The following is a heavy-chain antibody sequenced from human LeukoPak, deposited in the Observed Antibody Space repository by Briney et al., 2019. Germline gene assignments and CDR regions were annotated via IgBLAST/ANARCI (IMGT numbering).Heavy chain of an antibody. CDR2: INAGNGNT. D-gene: IGHD3-22*01. V-gene: IGHV1-3*01. Sequence: ASVKVSCKASGYTFTSYAMHWVRQAPGQRLEWMGWINAGNGNTKYSQKFQGRVTITRDTSASTAYMELSSLRSEDTAVYYCARDYSYYYDSNGYYFNWFDPWGRGTLVTVSS. CDR3: ARDYSYYYDSNGYYFNWFDP. J-gene: IGHJ5*02. CDR1: GYTFTSYA.